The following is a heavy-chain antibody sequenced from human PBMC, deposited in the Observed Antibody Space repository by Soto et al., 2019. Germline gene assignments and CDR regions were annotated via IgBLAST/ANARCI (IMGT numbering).Heavy chain of an antibody. D-gene: IGHD2-15*01. CDR2: INAGNGNT. CDR3: ERGPGGPDGPGDY. CDR1: GYTCTSYA. J-gene: IGHJ4*02. V-gene: IGHV1-3*01. Sequence: QVQLVQSGSEVKKPGASVKVSCKASGYTCTSYAMHWVRQAPGQRLEWMVWINAGNGNTKYSQKSQGRVTITRDTSASTAYMELSSLRSEDTAVYYCERGPGGPDGPGDYCGQGTLVTVSS.